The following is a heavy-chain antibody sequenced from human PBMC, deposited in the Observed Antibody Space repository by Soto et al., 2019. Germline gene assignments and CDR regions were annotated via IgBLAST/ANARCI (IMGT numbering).Heavy chain of an antibody. J-gene: IGHJ4*02. V-gene: IGHV3-33*01. CDR2: IWYDGSNK. D-gene: IGHD2-2*03. CDR1: GFTFSSYV. CDR3: ARDGPVIGYCSSTSCYASFFDY. Sequence: PGGSLRLSCAASGFTFSSYVMHWVRQAPGKGLEWVAVIWYDGSNKYYADSVKGRFTISRDNSKNTLYLQMNSLRAEDTAVYYCARDGPVIGYCSSTSCYASFFDYWGQGTLVTVSS.